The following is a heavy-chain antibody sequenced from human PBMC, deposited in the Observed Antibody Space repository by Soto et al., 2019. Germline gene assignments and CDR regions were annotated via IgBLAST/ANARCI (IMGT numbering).Heavy chain of an antibody. V-gene: IGHV3-33*01. Sequence: QVQLVESGGGVVQPGRSLRLSCAASGFTFSSYGMHWVRQAPGKGLEWVAVIWYDGSNKYYADSVKGRFTISRDNSKNTLYLQMNSLRAEDTAVYYWARDRLITPRWELLFDYWGKGPLVTVSS. CDR1: GFTFSSYG. J-gene: IGHJ4*02. D-gene: IGHD1-26*01. CDR3: ARDRLITPRWELLFDY. CDR2: IWYDGSNK.